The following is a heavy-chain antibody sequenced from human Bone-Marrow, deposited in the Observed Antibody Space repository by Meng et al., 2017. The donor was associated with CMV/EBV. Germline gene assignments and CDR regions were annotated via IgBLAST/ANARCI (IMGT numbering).Heavy chain of an antibody. D-gene: IGHD1-26*01. J-gene: IGHJ4*02. CDR1: GGTFSSYA. Sequence: QVQVGRSGGEVKKPGSSGKVSVKASGGTFSSYAISWVRQAPGQGLEWMGGIIPIFGTANYAQKFQGRVTITADESTSTAYMELSSLRSEDTAVHYCARDSGSYHFDYWGQGTLVTVSS. CDR3: ARDSGSYHFDY. V-gene: IGHV1-69*12. CDR2: IIPIFGTA.